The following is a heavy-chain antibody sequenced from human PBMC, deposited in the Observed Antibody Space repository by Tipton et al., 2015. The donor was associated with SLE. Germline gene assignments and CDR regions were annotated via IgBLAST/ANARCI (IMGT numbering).Heavy chain of an antibody. CDR2: INHSGST. J-gene: IGHJ6*03. CDR1: GGSFSGYY. Sequence: TLSLTCAVYGGSFSGYYWSWIRQSPGKGLEWIGDINHSGSTNYNPSLKSRVKVSVDTSKNQFSLRLSSVTAADTAVYYCARAPGLERSYSYYYYMDVWGKGTMVTVSS. D-gene: IGHD1-1*01. CDR3: ARAPGLERSYSYYYYMDV. V-gene: IGHV4-34*01.